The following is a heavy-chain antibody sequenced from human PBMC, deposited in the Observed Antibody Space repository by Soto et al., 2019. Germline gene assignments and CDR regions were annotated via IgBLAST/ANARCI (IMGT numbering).Heavy chain of an antibody. CDR3: ARDGQLVINYFDY. J-gene: IGHJ4*02. V-gene: IGHV3-7*01. CDR1: GFTFSSYW. CDR2: IKQDGSEK. Sequence: GSLRLSCAASGFTFSSYWMSWVRQAPGKGLEWVANIKQDGSEKYYVDSVKGRFTISRDNAKNSLYLQMNSLRAEDTAVYYCARDGQLVINYFDYWGQGTLVTVSS. D-gene: IGHD6-13*01.